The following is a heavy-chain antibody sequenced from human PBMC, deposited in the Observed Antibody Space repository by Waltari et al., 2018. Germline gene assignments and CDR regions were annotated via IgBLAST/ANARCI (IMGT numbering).Heavy chain of an antibody. V-gene: IGHV3-74*01. CDR3: ARDGGGNGYIHY. J-gene: IGHJ4*02. CDR2: INTDGSSA. D-gene: IGHD3-16*01. CDR1: GFTLSSSY. Sequence: EVQLVESGGGLVQPGGSLRLSCEASGFTLSSSYMHWVRQVPGKGLVWVSGINTDGSSANYADSGKGRFTISRDNGKNTLYLQMNSLRAEDTAVYYCARDGGGNGYIHYWGQGTLVTVSS.